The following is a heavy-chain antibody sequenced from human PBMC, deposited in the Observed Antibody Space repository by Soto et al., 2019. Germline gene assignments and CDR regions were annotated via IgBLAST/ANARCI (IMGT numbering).Heavy chain of an antibody. V-gene: IGHV1-24*01. CDR1: GYTLTELS. D-gene: IGHD3-10*01. Sequence: ASVKVSCKVFGYTLTELSMHWVRQAPGKGLEWMGGFDPEDGETIYAQKFQGRVTMTEDTSTDTAYMELSSLRSEDTAAYYCATRVPSVRAFDIWGQGTMVTVSS. CDR2: FDPEDGET. CDR3: ATRVPSVRAFDI. J-gene: IGHJ3*02.